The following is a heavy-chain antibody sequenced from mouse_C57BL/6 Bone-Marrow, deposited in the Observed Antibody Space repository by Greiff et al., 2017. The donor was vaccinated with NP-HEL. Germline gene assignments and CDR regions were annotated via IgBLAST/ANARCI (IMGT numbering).Heavy chain of an antibody. D-gene: IGHD2-2*01. CDR1: GYSITSGYY. CDR2: ISYDGSN. V-gene: IGHV3-6*01. Sequence: VQLKESGPGLVKPSQSLSLTCSVTGYSITSGYYWNWIRQFPGNKLEWMGYISYDGSNNYNPSLKNRISITRDTSKNQFFLKLNSVTTEDTATYYCASYGYDGSDYWGQGTTLTVSS. J-gene: IGHJ2*01. CDR3: ASYGYDGSDY.